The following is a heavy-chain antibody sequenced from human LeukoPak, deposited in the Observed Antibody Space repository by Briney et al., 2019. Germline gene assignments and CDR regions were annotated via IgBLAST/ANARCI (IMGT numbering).Heavy chain of an antibody. CDR1: GYSFYSHW. CDR2: VYPQDSDT. Sequence: GASLKISCKASGYSFYSHWIVWVRPVPGKVLELMGSVYPQDSDTTYNPSFQGHITFSADTTTNTAYLHWRSVKTSDTAMYYCARQSGFSNKFFVSWGQGTLVSVSS. CDR3: ARQSGFSNKFFVS. J-gene: IGHJ5*01. V-gene: IGHV5-51*01. D-gene: IGHD6-25*01.